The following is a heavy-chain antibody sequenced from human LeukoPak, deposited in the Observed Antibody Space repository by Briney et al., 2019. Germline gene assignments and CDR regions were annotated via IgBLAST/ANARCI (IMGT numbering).Heavy chain of an antibody. D-gene: IGHD3-3*01. Sequence: GGSLRLSCAASEFTFSSYWMHWVRQAPGKGLVWVSRINSDGSSTTYADSVKGRFTISRDNAKNTLYLQINSLRAEDTAVYYCARGFTIFGVVNDAFDIWGQGTMVTVSS. CDR3: ARGFTIFGVVNDAFDI. CDR1: EFTFSSYW. V-gene: IGHV3-74*01. J-gene: IGHJ3*02. CDR2: INSDGSST.